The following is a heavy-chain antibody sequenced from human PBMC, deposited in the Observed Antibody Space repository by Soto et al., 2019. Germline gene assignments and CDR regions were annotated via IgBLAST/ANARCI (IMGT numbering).Heavy chain of an antibody. Sequence: SETLSLTCTVSGGSISGYYWSWIRQRPGKGLEWIGYIYYSGSTNYNPSLKSRVTISVDTSKNQFSLKLSSVTAADTAVYYCARFHSWYSSSYYYGMDVWGQGTTVTVS. D-gene: IGHD6-13*01. CDR3: ARFHSWYSSSYYYGMDV. CDR2: IYYSGST. J-gene: IGHJ6*02. V-gene: IGHV4-59*01. CDR1: GGSISGYY.